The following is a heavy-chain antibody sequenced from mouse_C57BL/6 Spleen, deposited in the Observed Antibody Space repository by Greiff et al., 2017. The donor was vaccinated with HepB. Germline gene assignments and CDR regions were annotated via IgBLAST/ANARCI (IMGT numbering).Heavy chain of an antibody. CDR3: ASHYGNFAMDY. V-gene: IGHV1-61*01. Sequence: QVQLQQPGAELVRPGSSVKLSCKASGYTFTSYWMDWVKQRPGQGLEWIGNIYPSDSETHYNQKFKDKATLTVDKSSSTAYMQLSSLTSEDSAVYYCASHYGNFAMDYWGQGTSVTVSS. J-gene: IGHJ4*01. CDR1: GYTFTSYW. D-gene: IGHD2-1*01. CDR2: IYPSDSET.